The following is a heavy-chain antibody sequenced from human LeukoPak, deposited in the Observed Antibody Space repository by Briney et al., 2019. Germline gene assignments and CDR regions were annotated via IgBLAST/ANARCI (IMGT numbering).Heavy chain of an antibody. CDR2: ISGVASDI. Sequence: GGSLRLSCTASGFTFTDYYMTWIRQAPGKGLEWVSYISGVASDIFYADSVKGRFTLSRGNAKNSVYLQMNSLRAEDTAVYYCARGGAHGMDVWGQGTTVTVSS. V-gene: IGHV3-11*01. CDR3: ARGGAHGMDV. J-gene: IGHJ6*02. D-gene: IGHD1-26*01. CDR1: GFTFTDYY.